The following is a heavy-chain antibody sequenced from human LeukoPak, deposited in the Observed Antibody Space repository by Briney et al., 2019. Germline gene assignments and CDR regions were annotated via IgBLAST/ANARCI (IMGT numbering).Heavy chain of an antibody. CDR1: GFTFSSYG. CDR3: AKDSGVLRHFDWLSYFDY. CDR2: ISGSGGST. Sequence: GGSLRLSCAASGFTFSSYGMSWVRQAPGKGLEGVSAISGSGGSTYYADSVKGRFTISRDNSKRTLYLQMNSLRAEDTAVYYCAKDSGVLRHFDWLSYFDYWGQGTLVTVSS. J-gene: IGHJ4*02. V-gene: IGHV3-23*01. D-gene: IGHD3-9*01.